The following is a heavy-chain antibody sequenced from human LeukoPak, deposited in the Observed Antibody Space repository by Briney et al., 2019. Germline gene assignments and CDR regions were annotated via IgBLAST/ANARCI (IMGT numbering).Heavy chain of an antibody. CDR3: VKDAGRSGGIWLNNWFDP. J-gene: IGHJ5*02. Sequence: PGGSLRLSCSASGFTFGSYVMHWVRQAPGKGLEYVSAISYNGGSTYYADSVKGRFTISRDNSKNTLSLQMSSLRAEDTAIYYCVKDAGRSGGIWLNNWFDPWGQGTLVTVSS. CDR1: GFTFGSYV. D-gene: IGHD6-19*01. CDR2: ISYNGGST. V-gene: IGHV3-64D*09.